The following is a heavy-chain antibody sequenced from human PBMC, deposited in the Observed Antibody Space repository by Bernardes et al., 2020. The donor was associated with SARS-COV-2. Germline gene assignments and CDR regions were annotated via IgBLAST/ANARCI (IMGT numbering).Heavy chain of an antibody. Sequence: TLSLTCTVSGGSISSSSYYWGWIRQPPGKGLEWIGSIYYSGSTYYNPSLKSRVTISVDTSKNQFSLKLSSVTAADTAVYYCARPVYYYDSSGYYEYYFDYWGQGTLVTVSS. CDR3: ARPVYYYDSSGYYEYYFDY. CDR2: IYYSGST. D-gene: IGHD3-22*01. V-gene: IGHV4-39*01. CDR1: GGSISSSSYY. J-gene: IGHJ4*02.